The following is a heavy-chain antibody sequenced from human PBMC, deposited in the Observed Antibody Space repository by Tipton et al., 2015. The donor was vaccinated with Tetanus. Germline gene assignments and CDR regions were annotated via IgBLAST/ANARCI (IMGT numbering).Heavy chain of an antibody. J-gene: IGHJ5*02. V-gene: IGHV3-23*01. CDR3: ARNTSGYFDL. D-gene: IGHD6-19*01. Sequence: SLRLSCAASGFTFNSYAMTWVRQAPGKGLEWVSVISGNGFSTHHADSVKGRFTISRDSSQNTVFLQMSSLRAEDTAVYYCARNTSGYFDLWGQGTLVTVSS. CDR2: ISGNGFST. CDR1: GFTFNSYA.